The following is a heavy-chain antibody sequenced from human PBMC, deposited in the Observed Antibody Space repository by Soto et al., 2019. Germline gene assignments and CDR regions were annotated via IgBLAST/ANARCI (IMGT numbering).Heavy chain of an antibody. CDR2: IIPIFGTA. J-gene: IGHJ5*02. V-gene: IGHV1-69*01. D-gene: IGHD3-9*01. CDR3: ARGDYDILTGYYIA. Sequence: GQGLEWMGGIIPIFGTANYAQKFQGRVTITADESTSTAYMELSSLRSEDTAVYYCARGDYDILTGYYIAWGQGTLVT.